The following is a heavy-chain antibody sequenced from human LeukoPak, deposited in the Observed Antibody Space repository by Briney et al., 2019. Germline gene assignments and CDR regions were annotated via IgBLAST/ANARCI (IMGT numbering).Heavy chain of an antibody. CDR1: GGSISSGDYY. CDR2: IYYSGST. J-gene: IGHJ5*02. Sequence: SETLSLTCTVSGGSISSGDYYWSWIRQPPGKGLEWIGYIYYSGSTYYNPSLKSRVTISVDTSKNQFSLKLSSVTAADTAVYYCARSYGNYVRWFDPWGQGTLVTVSS. D-gene: IGHD4-11*01. CDR3: ARSYGNYVRWFDP. V-gene: IGHV4-30-4*08.